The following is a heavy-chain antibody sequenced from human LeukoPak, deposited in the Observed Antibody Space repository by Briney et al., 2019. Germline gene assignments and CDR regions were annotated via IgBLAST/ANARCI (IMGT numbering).Heavy chain of an antibody. D-gene: IGHD5-18*01. Sequence: TSETLSLTCTVSGGSISSGSYYWSWIRQPPGKGLEWIGYIYYSGSTNYNPSLKSRVTTSVDTSKNQFSLKLTSVTATDTAVYYCARTTEGGYTYGYFYYYYMDVWGKGTTVTISS. CDR1: GGSISSGSYY. V-gene: IGHV4-61*01. J-gene: IGHJ6*03. CDR2: IYYSGST. CDR3: ARTTEGGYTYGYFYYYYMDV.